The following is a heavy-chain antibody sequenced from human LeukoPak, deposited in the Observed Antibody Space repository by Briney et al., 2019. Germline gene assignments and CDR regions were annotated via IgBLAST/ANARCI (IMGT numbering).Heavy chain of an antibody. Sequence: ASVKVSCKASGGTFSSYAISWVRQAPGQGLEWMGWIIPIFGTANYAQKFQGRVTITTDESTSTAYMELSSLRSEDTAVYYCASTMIVVVITSGSFDYWGQRTLVTVSS. CDR2: IIPIFGTA. CDR3: ASTMIVVVITSGSFDY. CDR1: GGTFSSYA. D-gene: IGHD3-22*01. V-gene: IGHV1-69*05. J-gene: IGHJ4*02.